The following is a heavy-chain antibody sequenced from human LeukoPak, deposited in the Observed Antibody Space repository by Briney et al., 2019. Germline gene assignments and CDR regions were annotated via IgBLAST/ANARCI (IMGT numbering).Heavy chain of an antibody. CDR1: GFTFSSYS. Sequence: GGSLRLSCAASGFTFSSYSMNWVRQAPGKGLEWVSFISSSSSYIYYADSVKGRFTISRDNAKNSLYLQMNSLRAEDTALYYCAKTRRSGWYVDAFDIWGQGTMVTVSS. CDR2: ISSSSSYI. V-gene: IGHV3-21*04. CDR3: AKTRRSGWYVDAFDI. D-gene: IGHD6-19*01. J-gene: IGHJ3*02.